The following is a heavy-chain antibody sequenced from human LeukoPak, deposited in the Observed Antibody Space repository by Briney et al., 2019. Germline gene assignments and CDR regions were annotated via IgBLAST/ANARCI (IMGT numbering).Heavy chain of an antibody. Sequence: PSETLSLTCTVSGGSISSGGYYWSWIRQHPGKGLEWIGYIYYSGSTYYNPSLKSRVTISVDTSRNQFSLKLSSVTAADTAVYYCAREKTYYDILTGYYSSDRGYYFDYWGQGTLVTVSS. CDR1: GGSISSGGYY. CDR3: AREKTYYDILTGYYSSDRGYYFDY. D-gene: IGHD3-9*01. CDR2: IYYSGST. J-gene: IGHJ4*02. V-gene: IGHV4-31*03.